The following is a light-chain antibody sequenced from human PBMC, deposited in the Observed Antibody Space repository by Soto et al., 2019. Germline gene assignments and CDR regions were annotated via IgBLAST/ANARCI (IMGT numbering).Light chain of an antibody. CDR3: QAGDSRVV. CDR2: QDS. J-gene: IGLJ2*01. CDR1: KLGDKY. V-gene: IGLV3-1*01. Sequence: SSELTQPPSVSVSPGQTASITCSGDKLGDKYACWYQQKPGQSPVLVIYQDSKRPSGIPERFSGSNSGNTATLTISGTQAMDEADYYCQAGDSRVVFGGGTKLTVL.